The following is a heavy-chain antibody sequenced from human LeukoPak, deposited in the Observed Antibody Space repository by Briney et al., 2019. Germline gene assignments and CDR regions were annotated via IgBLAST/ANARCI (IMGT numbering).Heavy chain of an antibody. CDR2: IYYRGST. Sequence: SETLSLTCTVSGGSISSSSYYWGWIRQPPGKGLEWIGSIYYRGSTYYNPSLKSRVTISVDTSKNQFSLKLSSVTAADTAVYYCARAELSQNYHGSGSYNDAFDIWGQGTMVTVSS. D-gene: IGHD3-10*01. V-gene: IGHV4-39*07. CDR3: ARAELSQNYHGSGSYNDAFDI. CDR1: GGSISSSSYY. J-gene: IGHJ3*02.